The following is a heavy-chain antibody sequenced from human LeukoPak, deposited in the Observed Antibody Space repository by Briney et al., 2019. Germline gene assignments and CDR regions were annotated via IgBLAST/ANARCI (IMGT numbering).Heavy chain of an antibody. Sequence: SETLSLTCTVSGGSISRYYWSWIRQPPGKGLEWIGYIYYSGSTNYTPSLKSRVTISVDTSKTQFSLKLSSVTAADTAVYYCARGAGVIALSFDIWGPGTRVTVSS. CDR1: GGSISRYY. CDR2: IYYSGST. J-gene: IGHJ3*02. CDR3: ARGAGVIALSFDI. D-gene: IGHD2-21*01. V-gene: IGHV4-59*13.